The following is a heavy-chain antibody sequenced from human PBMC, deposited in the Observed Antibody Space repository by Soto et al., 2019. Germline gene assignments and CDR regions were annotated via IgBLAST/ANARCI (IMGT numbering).Heavy chain of an antibody. V-gene: IGHV1-69*01. D-gene: IGHD2-21*01. CDR2: IIPMFGTL. CDR3: ARQMSTSESGHWVYYFDS. J-gene: IGHJ4*02. CDR1: GGIFNNYA. Sequence: QEQLVQSGAEVKKPGSSVKVSCKASGGIFNNYAISWVRQAPGQGLEWMGGIIPMFGTLNYAQKFQGRVTIAADESTSTAYMELTSLRSEDTAVYYCARQMSTSESGHWVYYFDSWGQGTLVTVSS.